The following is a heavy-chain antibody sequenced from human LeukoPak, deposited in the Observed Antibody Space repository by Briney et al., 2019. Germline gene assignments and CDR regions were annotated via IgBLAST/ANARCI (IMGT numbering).Heavy chain of an antibody. J-gene: IGHJ4*01. CDR2: IYSTGSA. Sequence: SETLSLTCTVSGSSINNNFWTWIRQPPGKGLEWMGHIYSTGSANYNPSLKSRVLISGDTSKNQISLKLTSVTAADTAVYFCARHRDYYDTWGHGTLVTVSS. CDR3: ARHRDYYDT. CDR1: GSSINNNF. D-gene: IGHD3-22*01. V-gene: IGHV4-59*08.